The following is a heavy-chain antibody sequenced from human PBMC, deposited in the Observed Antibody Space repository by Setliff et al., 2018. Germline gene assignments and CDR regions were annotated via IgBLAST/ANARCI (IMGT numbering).Heavy chain of an antibody. CDR3: ARAPRYFDSTGSYFDG. CDR1: GGSISTNSYY. V-gene: IGHV4-39*07. D-gene: IGHD3-22*01. CDR2: MYFSGST. Sequence: SLTCTVSGGSISTNSYYWGWIRQPPGKGLEWIGSMYFSGSTYYNPSLKSRVTMSIDKSKNEFSLKMSSVTAADTAVYYCARAPRYFDSTGSYFDGWGQGTLVTVSS. J-gene: IGHJ4*02.